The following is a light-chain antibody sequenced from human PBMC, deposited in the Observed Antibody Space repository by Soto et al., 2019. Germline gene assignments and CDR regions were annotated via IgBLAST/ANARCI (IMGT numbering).Light chain of an antibody. CDR3: SSYTIDSSVV. V-gene: IGLV2-14*01. Sequence: QSALTQPASVSGSPGQSITISCTGTSCDVAAYDYVSWYQQHPGQAPKLIIYEVANRPSGVSSRFSGSKSGSTASLTISGLQAEDEAHYYCSSYTIDSSVVFGGGTQLTVL. CDR1: SCDVAAYDY. CDR2: EVA. J-gene: IGLJ2*01.